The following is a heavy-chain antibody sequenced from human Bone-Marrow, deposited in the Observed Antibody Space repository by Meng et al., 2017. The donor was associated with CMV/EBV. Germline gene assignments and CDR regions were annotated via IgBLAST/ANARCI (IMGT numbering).Heavy chain of an antibody. CDR2: MNPHRGNT. V-gene: IGHV1-8*01. Sequence: ASVKVSCKASGYTFSSYDINWVRQATGQGLEWVGWMNPHRGNTAYAQKFQGRVTMTRNTSTSIAYMELSSLRSGDTAVYYCARGQVQCSTINCHDYRFSGMDVWGQGTTVTVSS. CDR3: ARGQVQCSTINCHDYRFSGMDV. CDR1: GYTFSSYD. J-gene: IGHJ6*02. D-gene: IGHD2/OR15-2a*01.